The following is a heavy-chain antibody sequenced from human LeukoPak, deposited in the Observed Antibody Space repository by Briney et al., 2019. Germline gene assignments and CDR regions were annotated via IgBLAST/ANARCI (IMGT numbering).Heavy chain of an antibody. CDR2: IYYSRST. Sequence: SETLSLTCTVSGGSISSYYWGWIRQPPGKGLEWIGSIYYSRSTYYNPSLKSRVTISVDTSKNQFSLKLSSVTAADTVVYYCARVDILTGYYSTCFDYWGQGTLVTVSS. CDR1: GGSISSYY. D-gene: IGHD3-9*01. J-gene: IGHJ4*02. V-gene: IGHV4-39*07. CDR3: ARVDILTGYYSTCFDY.